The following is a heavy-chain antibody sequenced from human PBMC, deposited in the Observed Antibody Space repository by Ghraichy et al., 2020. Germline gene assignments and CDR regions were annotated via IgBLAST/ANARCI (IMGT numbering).Heavy chain of an antibody. CDR2: ISGDGGST. J-gene: IGHJ5*02. V-gene: IGHV3-43*02. Sequence: GGSLRLSCAASGFTFDDYAMHWVHQPPGKGLQWVSLISGDGGSTYYADSVKGRFTISRDNIKNSLYLQMNSLRTEDTAFYFCAKAMVVTAPNGRVNWFDPWGQGTLVTVSS. CDR1: GFTFDDYA. D-gene: IGHD2-21*02. CDR3: AKAMVVTAPNGRVNWFDP.